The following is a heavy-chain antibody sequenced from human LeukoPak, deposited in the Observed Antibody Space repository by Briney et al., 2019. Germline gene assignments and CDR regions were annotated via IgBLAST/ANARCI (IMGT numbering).Heavy chain of an antibody. CDR1: GYTFTNHW. D-gene: IGHD7-27*01. CDR3: VNQAATGDSPH. J-gene: IGHJ4*02. Sequence: GESLKISCKGSGYTFTNHWIGWVRQMPGKGLEWMGMIWPDDSNIKYSPSFQGQVTISADKSISTAYLQWSSLEASDTAMYYCVNQAATGDSPHWGQGTLVTVSS. V-gene: IGHV5-51*01. CDR2: IWPDDSNI.